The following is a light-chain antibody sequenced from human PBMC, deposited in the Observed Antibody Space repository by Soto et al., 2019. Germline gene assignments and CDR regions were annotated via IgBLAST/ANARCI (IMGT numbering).Light chain of an antibody. Sequence: DIQMTQSPSTLSASVGDRVTITCRASQSISSWLAWYQQKPGKAPKLLIYKASSLESGVPSRFSGSGSGTEFTLTISSLQPDDFATYYCQQYESSSPWTFGQGTKVEIK. CDR1: QSISSW. CDR2: KAS. CDR3: QQYESSSPWT. J-gene: IGKJ1*01. V-gene: IGKV1-5*03.